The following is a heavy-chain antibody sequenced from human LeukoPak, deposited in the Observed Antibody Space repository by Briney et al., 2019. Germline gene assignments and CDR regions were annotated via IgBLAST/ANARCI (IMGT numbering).Heavy chain of an antibody. Sequence: PGGPLRLSCAASGFTFNNYAMNWVRQAPGEGLQWVSGIGAGGTYTYYADSVKGRFTISRDNSRNTVYLQMNSLRVEDTAIYYCARGTLDDSLDYWGQGTLVTVSS. CDR2: IGAGGTYT. J-gene: IGHJ4*02. CDR3: ARGTLDDSLDY. CDR1: GFTFNNYA. V-gene: IGHV3-23*01. D-gene: IGHD1-1*01.